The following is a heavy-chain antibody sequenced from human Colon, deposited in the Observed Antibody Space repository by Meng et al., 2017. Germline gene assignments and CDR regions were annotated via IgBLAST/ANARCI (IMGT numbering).Heavy chain of an antibody. CDR1: GASIRSSNW. V-gene: IGHV4-4*03. CDR3: ARVIYASGNMAHLDC. D-gene: IGHD3-10*01. CDR2: IYHSGST. J-gene: IGHJ4*02. Sequence: QVRLRRSAQGLWKPRGPWSLTGAVSGASIRSSNWWSWVRQPPGRGLEWIGEIYHSGSTNYNPSLKNRLSLTVDKSKNQFSLTLHSVAAADTAVYYCARVIYASGNMAHLDCWGQGTLVTVSS.